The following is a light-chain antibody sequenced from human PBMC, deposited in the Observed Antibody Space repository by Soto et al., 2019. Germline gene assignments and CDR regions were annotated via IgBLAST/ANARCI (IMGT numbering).Light chain of an antibody. J-gene: IGKJ3*01. CDR2: GAS. CDR3: QHYGNSPPEYT. V-gene: IGKV3-20*01. CDR1: QSVSSSF. Sequence: EIVLTQSPGTLSLSPGERATLSCRASQSVSSSFLAWYQQRPGQAPRLLIFGASYRATGIPDRFSGTGSGTDFTLTISKLEPEDFAVYYCQHYGNSPPEYTFGPGTKMD.